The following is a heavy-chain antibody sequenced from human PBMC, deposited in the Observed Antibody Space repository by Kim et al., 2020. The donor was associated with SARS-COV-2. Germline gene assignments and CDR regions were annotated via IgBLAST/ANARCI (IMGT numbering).Heavy chain of an antibody. CDR3: ARAGSYCGGDWSFEI. D-gene: IGHD2-21*02. V-gene: IGHV4-59*01. Sequence: PPLKSRVTTSLDTSKNQLFLRLSSVTAADTAVYYCARAGSYCGGDWSFEIWGQGTMVTVSS. J-gene: IGHJ3*02.